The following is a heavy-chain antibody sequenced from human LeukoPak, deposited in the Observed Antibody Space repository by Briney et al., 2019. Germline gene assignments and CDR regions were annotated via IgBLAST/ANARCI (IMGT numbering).Heavy chain of an antibody. Sequence: ASVKVSCKASGYTFTSYGISWVRQAPGQGLEWMGWISAYNGNTNYAQKLQGRVTMTTDTSTSTAYMELRSLRSDDTAVYYCARAGQQLVSAPGYFDYWGQGTLVTVSS. D-gene: IGHD6-13*01. V-gene: IGHV1-18*01. CDR2: ISAYNGNT. CDR1: GYTFTSYG. CDR3: ARAGQQLVSAPGYFDY. J-gene: IGHJ4*02.